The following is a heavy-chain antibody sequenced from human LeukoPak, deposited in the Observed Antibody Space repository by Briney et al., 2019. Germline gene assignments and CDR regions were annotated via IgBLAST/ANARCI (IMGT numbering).Heavy chain of an antibody. D-gene: IGHD3-10*01. V-gene: IGHV3-7*01. Sequence: TGGSLRLSCAASGFTFSSYWMSWVRQAPGKGLEWVANIKQDGSEKYYVDSVKGRFTISRDNAKNSLYLQMNSLRAEDTAVYYCARDPKPITMVRGVVDYWGQGTLVTVSS. CDR2: IKQDGSEK. CDR3: ARDPKPITMVRGVVDY. CDR1: GFTFSSYW. J-gene: IGHJ4*02.